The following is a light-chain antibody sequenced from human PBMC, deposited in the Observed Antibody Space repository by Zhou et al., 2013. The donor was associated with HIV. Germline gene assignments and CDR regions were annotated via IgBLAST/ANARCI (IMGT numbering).Light chain of an antibody. J-gene: IGKJ2*01. Sequence: EIILTQSPATLSLSPGERATLSCRASQSVNNYLAWYQQKPGQAPRLLIYDASDRAADTPARFSGSGSGTDFTLTISSLQPEDFAVYYCQQYGSSPQTSGQGTRLEIK. CDR2: DAS. CDR1: QSVNNY. V-gene: IGKV3-11*01. CDR3: QQYGSSPQT.